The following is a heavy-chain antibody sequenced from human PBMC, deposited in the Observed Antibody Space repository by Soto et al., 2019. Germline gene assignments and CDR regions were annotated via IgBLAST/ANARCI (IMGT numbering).Heavy chain of an antibody. Sequence: TLSLTCAVSGGSISSCGYSWSWIRQPPGKGLEWIGYIYHSGSTYYNPSLKSRVTISVDRSKNQFSLKLSSVTAADTAVYYCAREGDPPGGFDPWGQGTLVTVSS. J-gene: IGHJ5*02. CDR3: AREGDPPGGFDP. V-gene: IGHV4-30-2*01. CDR2: IYHSGST. D-gene: IGHD3-10*01. CDR1: GGSISSCGYS.